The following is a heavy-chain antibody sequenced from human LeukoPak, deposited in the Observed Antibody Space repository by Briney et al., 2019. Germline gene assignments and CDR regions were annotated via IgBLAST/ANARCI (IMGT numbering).Heavy chain of an antibody. CDR2: INPNSGGT. J-gene: IGHJ4*02. CDR1: GYTFTGCY. Sequence: GASVKVSCKASGYTFTGCYMHWVRQAPGQGLEWMGWINPNSGGTNYAQKFQGRVTMTRDTSISTVYMELRSLRSDDTAVYYCARGFLKTGFFSSWPTFDYWGQGTLVTVSS. V-gene: IGHV1-2*02. D-gene: IGHD6-13*01. CDR3: ARGFLKTGFFSSWPTFDY.